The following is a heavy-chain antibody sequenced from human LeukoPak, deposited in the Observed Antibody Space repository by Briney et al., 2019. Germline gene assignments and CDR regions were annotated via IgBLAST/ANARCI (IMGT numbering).Heavy chain of an antibody. CDR3: ARDLDDWGTMVRGVPFDY. Sequence: GGSLRLSCAASGFTFSDYNMRWIRQAPGKGLEWVSSISRSGSTKYYADSVKGRFTISRDNAKNSLFLQMNSLRAEDTAVYYCARDLDDWGTMVRGVPFDYWGQGTLVTVSS. D-gene: IGHD3-10*01. CDR2: ISRSGSTK. J-gene: IGHJ4*02. CDR1: GFTFSDYN. V-gene: IGHV3-11*04.